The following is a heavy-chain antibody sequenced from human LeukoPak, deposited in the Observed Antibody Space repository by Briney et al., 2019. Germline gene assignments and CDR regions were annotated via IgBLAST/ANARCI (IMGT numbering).Heavy chain of an antibody. V-gene: IGHV3-30-3*01. Sequence: GGSLRLSFLASGFTFRDYTFHWVRQTPDKGLEWVAVISLYGSQKWYADSVKGRLTISRDDSKNTLSLQMNSLQTEDTAIYHCVTSPDSAWHQFDFWGQGTLVTVSS. D-gene: IGHD6-19*01. J-gene: IGHJ4*02. CDR2: ISLYGSQK. CDR3: VTSPDSAWHQFDF. CDR1: GFTFRDYT.